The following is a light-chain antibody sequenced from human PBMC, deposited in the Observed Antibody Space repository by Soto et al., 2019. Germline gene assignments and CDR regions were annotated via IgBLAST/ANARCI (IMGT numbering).Light chain of an antibody. Sequence: IVLTQSPVTLSLSPCEIATLSCRSSQSVSSSYLAWYQQKPGQAPRLLIYGASSRATGIPDRFSGSGSGTDFTLTISRLEPEDFAVYYCQQYGSSPWTFGQGTKVDNK. CDR2: GAS. CDR1: QSVSSSY. CDR3: QQYGSSPWT. J-gene: IGKJ1*01. V-gene: IGKV3-20*01.